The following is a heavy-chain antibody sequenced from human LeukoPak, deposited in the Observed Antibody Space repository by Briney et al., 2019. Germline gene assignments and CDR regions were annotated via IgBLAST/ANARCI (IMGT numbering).Heavy chain of an antibody. D-gene: IGHD4-17*01. J-gene: IGHJ3*01. CDR2: FYLSGST. CDR3: AKTDYGHYSGFEV. V-gene: IGHV4-38-2*01. CDR1: TDPITNGYS. Sequence: PSETLSLTCVVSTDPITNGYSWGWVRQPPGKGLEWIGSFYLSGSTRYNPSLRSRVTISVDKSKNQFSLNVRSVTAADTAVYFCAKTDYGHYSGFEVWGQGIMVTVSS.